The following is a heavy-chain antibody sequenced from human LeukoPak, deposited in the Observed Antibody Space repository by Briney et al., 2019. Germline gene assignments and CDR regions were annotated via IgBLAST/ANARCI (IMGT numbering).Heavy chain of an antibody. CDR1: GFTFSSYG. J-gene: IGHJ6*02. CDR3: AKDFAQHLLRWFGESSGEYGMDV. Sequence: PGRSLRLSCAASGFTFSSYGMHWVRQAPGKGLEWVAVISYDGSNKYYADSVKGRFTISRDNSKNTLYLQMNSLRAEDTAVYYCAKDFAQHLLRWFGESSGEYGMDVWGQGTTVTVSS. V-gene: IGHV3-30*18. D-gene: IGHD3-10*01. CDR2: ISYDGSNK.